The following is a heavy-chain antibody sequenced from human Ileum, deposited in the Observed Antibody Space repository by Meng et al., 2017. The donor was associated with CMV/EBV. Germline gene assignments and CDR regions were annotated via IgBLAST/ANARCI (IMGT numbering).Heavy chain of an antibody. D-gene: IGHD2-8*01. Sequence: SRRRSCADYGLTFNNYAMSWVRQATGKGLEWVSSISGSALTTYYTDSVRGRFTISRDNSKNMLYLQINSLRAEDTAIYYCAKDMVFWGQGTLVTVSS. V-gene: IGHV3-23*01. CDR2: ISGSALTT. CDR3: AKDMVF. CDR1: GLTFNNYA. J-gene: IGHJ4*02.